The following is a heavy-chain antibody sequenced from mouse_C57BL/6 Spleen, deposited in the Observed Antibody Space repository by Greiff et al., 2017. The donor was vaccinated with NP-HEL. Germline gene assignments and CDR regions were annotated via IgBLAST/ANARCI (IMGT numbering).Heavy chain of an antibody. CDR2: ISYDGSN. D-gene: IGHD6-1*01. CDR1: GYSITSGYY. J-gene: IGHJ1*03. Sequence: EVKLMESGPGLVKPSQSLSLTCSVTGYSITSGYYWNWIRQFPGNKLEWMGYISYDGSNNYNPSLKNRISITRDTSKNQFFLKLNSVTTEDTATYYCAREASYFDVWGTGTTVTVSS. V-gene: IGHV3-6*01. CDR3: AREASYFDV.